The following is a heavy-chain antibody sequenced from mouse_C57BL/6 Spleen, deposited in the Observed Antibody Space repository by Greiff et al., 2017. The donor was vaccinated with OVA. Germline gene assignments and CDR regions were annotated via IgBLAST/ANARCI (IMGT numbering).Heavy chain of an antibody. CDR1: GYTFTSYW. J-gene: IGHJ4*01. CDR2: INPSNGGT. D-gene: IGHD2-1*01. V-gene: IGHV1-53*01. Sequence: QVQLQQPGTDLVKPGASVKLSCKASGYTFTSYWMHWVKQRPGQGLEWIGNINPSNGGTNYNEKFKSKATLTVDKSSSTAYMQLSSLTSEDSAVYYCARSNGNYDAMDYWGQGTSVTVSS. CDR3: ARSNGNYDAMDY.